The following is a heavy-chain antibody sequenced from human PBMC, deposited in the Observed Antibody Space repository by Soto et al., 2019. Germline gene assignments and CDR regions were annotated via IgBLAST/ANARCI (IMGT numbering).Heavy chain of an antibody. J-gene: IGHJ6*02. Sequence: EVQLVASGGGLVTPGGSLRLSCAASGFTFSSYSMNWVRQAPGKGLEWVSSISSSSSYIYYADSVKGRFTISRDHAENSLYLQMNSLRAEDTAVYYCARDGDSGPPGYYYYYYGMDVWGQGTTVTVSS. D-gene: IGHD5-12*01. CDR1: GFTFSSYS. CDR2: ISSSSSYI. CDR3: ARDGDSGPPGYYYYYYGMDV. V-gene: IGHV3-21*01.